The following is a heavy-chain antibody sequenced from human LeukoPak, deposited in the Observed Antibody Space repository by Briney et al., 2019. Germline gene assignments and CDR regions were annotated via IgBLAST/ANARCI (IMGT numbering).Heavy chain of an antibody. J-gene: IGHJ4*02. Sequence: SETLSLTCIVSGGSINNHYWTWIRQTPGKGLEWIGDIHYTGTTKYNPSLKSRVTISIDTSKNQFSLKLSSVTAADTAVYYCTRRPSSIAPDYWGQGTLVTVSS. V-gene: IGHV4-59*08. CDR2: IHYTGTT. D-gene: IGHD6-6*01. CDR1: GGSINNHY. CDR3: TRRPSSIAPDY.